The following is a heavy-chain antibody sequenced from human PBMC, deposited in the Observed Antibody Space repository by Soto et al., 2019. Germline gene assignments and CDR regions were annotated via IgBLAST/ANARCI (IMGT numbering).Heavy chain of an antibody. CDR1: GFTYSSYW. CDR2: IKQDGSET. J-gene: IGHJ4*02. CDR3: AQVYTCGF. Sequence: EVHLVESGGGLVQPGGSLRLSCVASGFTYSSYWMSWVRQAPGKGLEWVGNIKQDGSETYYVDSVKGRFSISRDNAKNSLYLQMNSLIAEDTAVYYCAQVYTCGFCGQGTLVTFSS. V-gene: IGHV3-7*03.